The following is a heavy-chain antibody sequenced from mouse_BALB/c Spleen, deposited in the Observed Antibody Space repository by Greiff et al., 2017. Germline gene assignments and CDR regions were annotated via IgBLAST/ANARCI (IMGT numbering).Heavy chain of an antibody. J-gene: IGHJ4*01. Sequence: EVKLMESGGGLVQPGGSLKLSCAASGFTFSDYYMYWVRQTPEKRLEWVATISDGGSYTYYPDSVKGRFTISRDNAKNNLYLQMSSLKSEDTAMYYCARALYGNYDYAMDYWGQGTSVTVSS. D-gene: IGHD2-1*01. CDR2: ISDGGSYT. CDR1: GFTFSDYY. CDR3: ARALYGNYDYAMDY. V-gene: IGHV5-4*02.